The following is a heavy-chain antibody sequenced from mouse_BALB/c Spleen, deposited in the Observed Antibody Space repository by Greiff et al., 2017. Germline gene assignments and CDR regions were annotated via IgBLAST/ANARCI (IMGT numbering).Heavy chain of an antibody. CDR1: GYTFTDYW. Sequence: QVQLQQPGAELVMPGASVKMSCKASGYTFTDYWMHWVKQRPGQGLEWIGAIDTSDSYTSYNQKFKGKATLTVDESSSTAYMQLSSLTSEDSAVYYYARSGYDGRFAYWGQGTLVTVSA. J-gene: IGHJ3*01. D-gene: IGHD2-2*01. CDR2: IDTSDSYT. CDR3: ARSGYDGRFAY. V-gene: IGHV1-69*01.